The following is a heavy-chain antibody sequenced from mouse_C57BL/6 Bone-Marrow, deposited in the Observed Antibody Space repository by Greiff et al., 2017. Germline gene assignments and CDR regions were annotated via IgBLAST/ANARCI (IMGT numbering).Heavy chain of an antibody. CDR2: ISSGGSYT. CDR1: GFTFSSYG. CDR3: ASANPFDY. Sequence: EVQGVESGGDLVKPGGSLKLSCAASGFTFSSYGMSWVRQTPDKRLEWVANISSGGSYTYYPDSVKGRFPISRDNAKNTLYLQMSSLKSEDTAMYYCASANPFDYWGQGTTLTVSS. D-gene: IGHD4-1*01. V-gene: IGHV5-6*01. J-gene: IGHJ2*01.